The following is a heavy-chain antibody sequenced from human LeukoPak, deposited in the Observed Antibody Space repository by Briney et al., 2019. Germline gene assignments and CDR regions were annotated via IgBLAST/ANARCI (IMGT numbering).Heavy chain of an antibody. Sequence: GGSLRLSCAASGFTVSSNYMSWVRQAPGKGLEWVSVIYSGGSTYYADSVKGRFTISRDNSKNTLYLQMNSLRPEDTAVYYCASGSGSYSPASFFDYWGQGTLVTVSS. CDR1: GFTVSSNY. CDR2: IYSGGST. V-gene: IGHV3-53*01. D-gene: IGHD3-10*01. CDR3: ASGSGSYSPASFFDY. J-gene: IGHJ4*02.